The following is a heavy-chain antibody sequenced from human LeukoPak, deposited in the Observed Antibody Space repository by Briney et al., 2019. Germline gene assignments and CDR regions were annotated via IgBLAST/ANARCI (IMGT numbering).Heavy chain of an antibody. CDR3: ARDITDCSGGSCSNYFDY. CDR2: ISAYNGNT. V-gene: IGHV1-18*01. Sequence: ASVKVSCKASGYTFTSYGISWVRQAPGQGLEWMGWISAYNGNTNYAQKFQGRVTMTRDTSISTAYMELSRLRSDDTAVYYCARDITDCSGGSCSNYFDYWGQGTLVTVSS. D-gene: IGHD2-15*01. J-gene: IGHJ4*02. CDR1: GYTFTSYG.